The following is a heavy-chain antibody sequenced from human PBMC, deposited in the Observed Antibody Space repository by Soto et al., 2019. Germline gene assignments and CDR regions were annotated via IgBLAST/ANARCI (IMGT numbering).Heavy chain of an antibody. CDR1: GGSISSSSYY. CDR3: ARRKYDFWSGYPVDV. D-gene: IGHD3-3*01. Sequence: SETLSLTCTVSGGSISSSSYYWGWIRQPPGKGLEWIGSIYYSGSTYYNPSLKSRVTISVDTSKNQFSLKLSSVTAADTAVYYCARRKYDFWSGYPVDVWGRGTTVTVSS. CDR2: IYYSGST. V-gene: IGHV4-39*01. J-gene: IGHJ6*02.